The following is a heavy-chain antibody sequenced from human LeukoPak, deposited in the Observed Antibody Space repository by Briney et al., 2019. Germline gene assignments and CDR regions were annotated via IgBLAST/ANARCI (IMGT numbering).Heavy chain of an antibody. CDR1: GFTFDDYA. J-gene: IGHJ6*02. CDR3: AKVGIYYYYYGMDV. D-gene: IGHD1-14*01. CDR2: ISGDGGST. V-gene: IGHV3-43*02. Sequence: GGSLRLSCAASGFTFDDYAMHWVRQAPRKGLEWVSLISGDGGSTYYADSVKGRFTISRDNSKNSLYLQMNSLRTEDTALYYCAKVGIYYYYYGMDVWGQGTTVTVSS.